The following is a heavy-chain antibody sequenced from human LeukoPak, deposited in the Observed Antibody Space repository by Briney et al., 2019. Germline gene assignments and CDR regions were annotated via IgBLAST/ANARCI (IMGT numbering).Heavy chain of an antibody. CDR3: AKDHVNAGRLDY. CDR1: GLIFSNFA. D-gene: IGHD6-13*01. J-gene: IGHJ4*02. CDR2: ITGTSGRT. V-gene: IGHV3-23*01. Sequence: GGSLRLSCEVSGLIFSNFAMAWVRQAPGKGLEWLSLITGTSGRTYYAASVKGRFTISRDNSKSTVYLQMDNLRAEDTALYYCAKDHVNAGRLDYWGQGTPVTVSS.